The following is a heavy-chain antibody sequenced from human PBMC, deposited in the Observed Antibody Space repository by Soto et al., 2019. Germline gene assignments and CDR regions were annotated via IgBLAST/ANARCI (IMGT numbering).Heavy chain of an antibody. Sequence: SETLSLTCTVSGGSISSYYWSWIRQPPGKGLEWIGYIYYSGSTNYNPSLKSRVTISVDTSKNQFSLKLSSVTAADTAVYYCARIGYSYGKGFFDYYYGMDVWGQGTTVTVSS. CDR3: ARIGYSYGKGFFDYYYGMDV. D-gene: IGHD5-18*01. J-gene: IGHJ6*02. CDR2: IYYSGST. CDR1: GGSISSYY. V-gene: IGHV4-59*01.